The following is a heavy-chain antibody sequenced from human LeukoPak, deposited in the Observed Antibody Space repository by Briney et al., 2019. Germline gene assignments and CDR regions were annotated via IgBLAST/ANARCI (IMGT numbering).Heavy chain of an antibody. CDR3: ARVRDYYFDY. D-gene: IGHD2-21*02. V-gene: IGHV3-21*01. Sequence: GGSLRLSCAASGFTFSSYSMNWVRQAPGKGLEWVSSISSRSSYIYYADSVKGRFTISRDNAKNSLYLQMNSLRAEDTAVYYCARVRDYYFDYWGQGTLVTVSS. CDR2: ISSRSSYI. CDR1: GFTFSSYS. J-gene: IGHJ4*02.